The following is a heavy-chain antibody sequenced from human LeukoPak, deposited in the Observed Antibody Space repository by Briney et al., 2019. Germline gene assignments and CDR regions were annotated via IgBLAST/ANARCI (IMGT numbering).Heavy chain of an antibody. J-gene: IGHJ5*02. CDR1: GDTFSSYA. Sequence: ASVKVSCKASGDTFSSYAISWVRQAPGQGLEWMGGIIPIFGTANYAQKFQGRVTITADESTSTAYMELSSLRSEDTAVYYCARAQYYDILTGYYMNWFDPWGQGTLVTVSS. V-gene: IGHV1-69*01. CDR3: ARAQYYDILTGYYMNWFDP. CDR2: IIPIFGTA. D-gene: IGHD3-9*01.